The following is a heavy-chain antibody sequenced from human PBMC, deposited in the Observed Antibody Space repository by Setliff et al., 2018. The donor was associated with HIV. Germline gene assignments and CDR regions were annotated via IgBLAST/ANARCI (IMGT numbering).Heavy chain of an antibody. V-gene: IGHV4-34*01. D-gene: IGHD4-17*01. CDR1: GGSFSDYY. Sequence: SETLSLTCVVYGGSFSDYYWSWIRQPPGKGLEWIGEINHSGNTTYNPSLKSRVTISVDTSKNQFSLKLTSVTAADTAVYFCARGSGDYVIRVDSWGQGTLVTVSS. CDR3: ARGSGDYVIRVDS. CDR2: INHSGNT. J-gene: IGHJ5*02.